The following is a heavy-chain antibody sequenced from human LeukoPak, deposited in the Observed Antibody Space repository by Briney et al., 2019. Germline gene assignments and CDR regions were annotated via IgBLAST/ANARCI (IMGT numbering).Heavy chain of an antibody. CDR3: AKFYDILTGYFDH. J-gene: IGHJ4*02. V-gene: IGHV3-23*01. CDR2: ISGSGGST. Sequence: GGSLRLSCAASGFIFSSHAMSWVRQAPGKGLEWVSAISGSGGSTYYADSVKGRFTISRDNSKNTLYLQMNSLRAEDTAIYYCAKFYDILTGYFDHWGQGTLVTVSS. D-gene: IGHD3-9*01. CDR1: GFIFSSHA.